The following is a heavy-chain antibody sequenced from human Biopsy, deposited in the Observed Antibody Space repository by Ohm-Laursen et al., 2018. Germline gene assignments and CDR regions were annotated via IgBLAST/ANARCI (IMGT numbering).Heavy chain of an antibody. J-gene: IGHJ3*01. D-gene: IGHD3-22*01. V-gene: IGHV3-73*01. Sequence: GSLRLSCAASGFSFSDSSIHWVRQASGKRLEWVGRIRSSANNYATEYIASVKGRFTISRNDSNNTAYLQMNHLKTEDTAVYFCTRLPYDTPDGFDFWGRGTMVTVSS. CDR1: GFSFSDSS. CDR3: TRLPYDTPDGFDF. CDR2: IRSSANNYAT.